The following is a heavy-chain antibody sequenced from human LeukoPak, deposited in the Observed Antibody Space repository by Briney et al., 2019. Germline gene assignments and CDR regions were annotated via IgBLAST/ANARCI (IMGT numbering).Heavy chain of an antibody. CDR2: IIPIFDTT. D-gene: IGHD2-2*01. CDR1: GSTFSSYA. J-gene: IGHJ6*03. CDR3: ARSKDFVVVPAARDDYYYYMDV. Sequence: ASVKVSCKASGSTFSSYAISWVRQAPGQGLEWMGGIIPIFDTTNYPQKFQGRATITTDESTSTAYMELSSLRSEDTAVYYCARSKDFVVVPAARDDYYYYMDVWGKGTTVTVSS. V-gene: IGHV1-69*05.